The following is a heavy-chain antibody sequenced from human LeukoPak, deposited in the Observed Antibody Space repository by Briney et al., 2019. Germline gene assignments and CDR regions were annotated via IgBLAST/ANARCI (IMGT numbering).Heavy chain of an antibody. CDR1: GGSISSYY. J-gene: IGHJ4*02. D-gene: IGHD3-22*01. Sequence: PSETLSLTCTVSGGSISSYYWSWIRQPPGKGLEWIGYIYYTETTNYNPSLKSRLTISIDTSKNQFSLKLSSVTAADTAVYYCARVYDSSGYYYGGGEYYFDYWGQGTLVTVSS. V-gene: IGHV4-59*01. CDR2: IYYTETT. CDR3: ARVYDSSGYYYGGGEYYFDY.